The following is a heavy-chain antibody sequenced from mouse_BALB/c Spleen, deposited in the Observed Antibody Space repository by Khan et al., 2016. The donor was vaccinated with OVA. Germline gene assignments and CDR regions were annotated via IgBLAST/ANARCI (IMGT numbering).Heavy chain of an antibody. CDR2: IWSGGGT. CDR1: GFSLTTYG. V-gene: IGHV2-2*01. D-gene: IGHD2-14*01. Sequence: QVQLKESGPGLVQPSQSLSITCTVSGFSLTTYGVHWVRQSPGKGPEWLGVIWSGGGTDYNAAFISRLSISKDNSKSQVFFKMNSLQADDTAMYYCARNSYMYDFTYWGQGTLVTVSA. J-gene: IGHJ3*01. CDR3: ARNSYMYDFTY.